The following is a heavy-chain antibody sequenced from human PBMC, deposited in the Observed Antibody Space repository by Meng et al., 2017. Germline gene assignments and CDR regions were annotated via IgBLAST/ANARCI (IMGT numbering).Heavy chain of an antibody. V-gene: IGHV1-69*13. CDR1: GGTFSSYA. CDR2: IIPIFGTA. J-gene: IGHJ6*02. Sequence: SVKVSCKASGGTFSSYAISWVRQAPGQGLEWMGGIIPIFGTANYAQKFQGRVTITADESTSTAYMELSSLRSEDTAVYYCARLLSYYDSSGYYYYYYGMDVWGQGTTVTVSS. CDR3: ARLLSYYDSSGYYYYYYGMDV. D-gene: IGHD3-22*01.